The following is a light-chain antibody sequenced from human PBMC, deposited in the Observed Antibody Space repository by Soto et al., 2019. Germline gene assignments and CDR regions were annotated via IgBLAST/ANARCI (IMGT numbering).Light chain of an antibody. CDR2: EVS. J-gene: IGLJ1*01. V-gene: IGLV2-14*01. Sequence: SALTQPASVSGSPGQSITISCTGTSSDVGNYKYVSWYQQHPGKAPKLMIYEVSNRPSGVSNRFSGSKSGNTASLTISGLQAEDETDYYCFSYTSSGTYVFGTGTNVTVL. CDR3: FSYTSSGTYV. CDR1: SSDVGNYKY.